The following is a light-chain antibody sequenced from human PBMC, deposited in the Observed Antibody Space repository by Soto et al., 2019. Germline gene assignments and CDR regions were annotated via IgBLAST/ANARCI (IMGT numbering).Light chain of an antibody. J-gene: IGLJ1*01. CDR3: SSYTSSSFNYV. Sequence: QSALTQPASVSGSPGQSITISCTGTSSDVGGYNYVSWYQQHPGKAPKLMIYDVSNRPSGVSNRFSGSKSGNTASLTISGLQAEDEADYYCSSYTSSSFNYVLGTGTKVTVL. CDR2: DVS. V-gene: IGLV2-14*01. CDR1: SSDVGGYNY.